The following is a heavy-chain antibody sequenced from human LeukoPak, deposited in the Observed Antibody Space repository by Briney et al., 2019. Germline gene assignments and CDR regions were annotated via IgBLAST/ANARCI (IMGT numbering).Heavy chain of an antibody. V-gene: IGHV3-13*01. CDR1: GFTFSSYD. D-gene: IGHD2-8*02. J-gene: IGHJ2*01. CDR2: IGTAGDT. Sequence: PGGSLRLSCAASGFTFSSYDMHWVRQATGKGLEWVSAIGTAGDTYYPGSVKGRFTISRENAKNSLYLQMNSLRAGDTAIYYCARVRTEWYIDLWGRGTLVTVSP. CDR3: ARVRTEWYIDL.